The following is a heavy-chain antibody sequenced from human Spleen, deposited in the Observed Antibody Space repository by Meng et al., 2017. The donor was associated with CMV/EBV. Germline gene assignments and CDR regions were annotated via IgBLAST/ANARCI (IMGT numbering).Heavy chain of an antibody. V-gene: IGHV4-59*01. Sequence: GSLRLSCTVSGGSNSSYYWSWIRQPPGKGLEWIGYSHYSVTTNYNPSLKSRVTISVDTSKNQFSLKLRSVTAADTAVYYCARVGGYCSSTGCNGYYYHGMDVWGQGTTVTVSS. CDR1: GGSNSSYY. J-gene: IGHJ6*02. D-gene: IGHD2-2*01. CDR3: ARVGGYCSSTGCNGYYYHGMDV. CDR2: SHYSVTT.